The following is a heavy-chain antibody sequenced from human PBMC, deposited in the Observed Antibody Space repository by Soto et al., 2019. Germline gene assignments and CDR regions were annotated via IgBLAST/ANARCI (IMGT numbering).Heavy chain of an antibody. CDR2: IYYSGST. D-gene: IGHD3-22*01. V-gene: IGHV4-31*11. Sequence: PSETLPLTYAVSCGSIIRGGYYWSWIRQHPGKGLEWIGYIYYSGSTYYNPSLKSRVTISVDTSKNQFSLKLSSVTAADTAVYYCARATRGPSSGYYQLDYWGQGTLVTVSS. CDR3: ARATRGPSSGYYQLDY. CDR1: CGSIIRGGYY. J-gene: IGHJ4*02.